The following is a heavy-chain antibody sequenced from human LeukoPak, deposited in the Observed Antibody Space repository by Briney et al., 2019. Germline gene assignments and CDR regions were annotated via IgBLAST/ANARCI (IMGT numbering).Heavy chain of an antibody. CDR2: ISGSGGSP. D-gene: IGHD1-26*01. CDR1: GFTVSSNY. V-gene: IGHV3-23*01. Sequence: GRSLRLSCAASGFTVSSNYMSWVRQAPGKGLEWVSDISGSGGSPYYADSVKGRFTISRDNSKNTLYLQMNSLRVEDTAVYYCAKDRVGRASDFDYWGQGTLVTVSS. CDR3: AKDRVGRASDFDY. J-gene: IGHJ4*02.